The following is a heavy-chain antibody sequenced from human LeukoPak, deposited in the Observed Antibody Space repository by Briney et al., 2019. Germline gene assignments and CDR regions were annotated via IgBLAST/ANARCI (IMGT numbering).Heavy chain of an antibody. CDR1: GFTFSSYW. CDR3: ARVDGSSSCPDY. D-gene: IGHD6-19*01. Sequence: PGGSLRLSCAASGFTFSSYWMSWVRQAPGKGLEWVANIKEDGSETYYVDSVKGRFTISRDNAKNLLYLEMNSLRAEDVALYYCARVDGSSSCPDYWGQGTLVTVSS. CDR2: IKEDGSET. J-gene: IGHJ4*02. V-gene: IGHV3-7*01.